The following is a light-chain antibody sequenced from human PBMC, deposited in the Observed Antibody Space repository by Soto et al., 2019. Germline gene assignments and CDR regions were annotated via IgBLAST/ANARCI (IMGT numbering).Light chain of an antibody. V-gene: IGLV2-14*03. CDR2: DVS. J-gene: IGLJ2*01. Sequence: QSVLTQPASVSGSPGQSITISCTGTSSDVGGYNHVSWYQHHPGKAPKLMMRDVSNRPSGVSNRFSGSKSGNTASLTISGLQAEDEADYYCSSFTTTSTLVFGGGTKLIVL. CDR3: SSFTTTSTLV. CDR1: SSDVGGYNH.